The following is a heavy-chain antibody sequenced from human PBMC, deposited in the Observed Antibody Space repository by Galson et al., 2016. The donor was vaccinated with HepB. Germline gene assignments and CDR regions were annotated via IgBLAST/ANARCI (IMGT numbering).Heavy chain of an antibody. D-gene: IGHD3-10*01. V-gene: IGHV4-39*01. Sequence: TLSLTCTVSGGSIGSRDYYWGWVRQSPGKGLEWIGAIYHTGPTYYNPSLKSRVTISVDTSKNHFSLNLSSVTAADTAVYYCARQSRGYYGSGRKLGMDVWGKGTTVTVSS. J-gene: IGHJ6*04. CDR3: ARQSRGYYGSGRKLGMDV. CDR2: IYHTGPT. CDR1: GGSIGSRDYY.